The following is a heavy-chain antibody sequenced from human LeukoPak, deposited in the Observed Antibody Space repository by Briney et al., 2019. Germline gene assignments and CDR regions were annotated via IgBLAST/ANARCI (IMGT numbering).Heavy chain of an antibody. D-gene: IGHD6-19*01. CDR2: ISAYNGNT. CDR3: ARDSSYSSGWDDIDY. CDR1: GYPFTSYG. V-gene: IGHV1-18*01. Sequence: GASVKVSCKASGYPFTSYGISWVRQAPGQGLEWMGWISAYNGNTNYAQKLQGRVTMTTDTSTSTAYMELRSLRSDDTAVYYCARDSSYSSGWDDIDYWGQGTLVTVSS. J-gene: IGHJ4*02.